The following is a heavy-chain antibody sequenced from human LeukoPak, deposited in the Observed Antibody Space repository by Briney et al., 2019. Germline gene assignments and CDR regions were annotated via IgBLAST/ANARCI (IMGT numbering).Heavy chain of an antibody. V-gene: IGHV1-18*01. J-gene: IGHJ4*02. CDR2: ISAYNGNT. CDR1: GYAFTSFG. D-gene: IGHD4-17*01. CDR3: ARVYGDYGRGVSGFDY. Sequence: ASVKVSCKASGYAFTSFGISCVRQAPGQGREWMGWISAYNGNTNYAQKLQGRVTMTTDTSTSTAYMELRSLRSDDTAVYYCARVYGDYGRGVSGFDYWGQGTLVTVSS.